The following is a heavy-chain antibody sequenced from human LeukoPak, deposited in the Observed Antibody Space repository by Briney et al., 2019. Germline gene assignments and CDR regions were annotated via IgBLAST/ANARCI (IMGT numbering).Heavy chain of an antibody. V-gene: IGHV3-21*01. Sequence: PGGSLRLSCAASGFTFSSYSMNWVRQAPGKGLEGVSSISSSSSYIYYADSVKGRFTISRDNAKNSLYLQMNSLRAEDTAVYYCARDLGTYSHFRPPSDYWGQGTLVTVSS. D-gene: IGHD3-10*01. CDR3: ARDLGTYSHFRPPSDY. J-gene: IGHJ4*02. CDR2: ISSSSSYI. CDR1: GFTFSSYS.